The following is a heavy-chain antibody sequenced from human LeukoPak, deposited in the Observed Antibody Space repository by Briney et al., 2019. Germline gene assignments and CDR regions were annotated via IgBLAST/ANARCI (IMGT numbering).Heavy chain of an antibody. V-gene: IGHV4-4*07. CDR1: GGSISSYY. J-gene: IGHJ3*02. CDR3: ARASGLFGVVMLDAFDI. CDR2: IYTSGST. Sequence: SETLSLTCAVSGGSISSYYWSWLRQPAGKGLEWIGRIYTSGSTNYNPSLKSRVTMSVDTSKNQFSLKLSSVTAADTAVYYCARASGLFGVVMLDAFDIWGQGTMVTVSS. D-gene: IGHD3-3*01.